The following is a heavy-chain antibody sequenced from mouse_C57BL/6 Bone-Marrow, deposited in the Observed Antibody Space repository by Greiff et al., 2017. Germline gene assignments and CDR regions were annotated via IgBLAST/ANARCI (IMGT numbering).Heavy chain of an antibody. CDR2: ILPGSGST. CDR3: ARFPLYYGSSSLAMDY. V-gene: IGHV1-9*01. J-gene: IGHJ4*01. D-gene: IGHD1-1*01. Sequence: VQRVESGAELMKPGASVKLSCKATGYTFTGYWIEWVQQRPGHGLEWIGEILPGSGSTNYNEKFKGKATFTADTSSHTSYLQLSSLATEDSAIYYCARFPLYYGSSSLAMDYWGQGTSVTVSS. CDR1: GYTFTGYW.